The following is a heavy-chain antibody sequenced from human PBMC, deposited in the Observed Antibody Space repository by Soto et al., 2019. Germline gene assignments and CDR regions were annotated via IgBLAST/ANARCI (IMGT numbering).Heavy chain of an antibody. CDR2: IYYSGST. J-gene: IGHJ6*02. CDR1: GGSISSYY. D-gene: IGHD3-22*01. CDR3: ARFYYDSSGDYYYYGMDV. Sequence: PSETLSLTCTVSGGSISSYYWSWTRQPPGKGLEWIGYIYYSGSTNYNPSLKSRVTISVDTSKNQFSLKLSSVTAADTAVYYCARFYYDSSGDYYYYGMDVWGQGTTVTVSS. V-gene: IGHV4-59*01.